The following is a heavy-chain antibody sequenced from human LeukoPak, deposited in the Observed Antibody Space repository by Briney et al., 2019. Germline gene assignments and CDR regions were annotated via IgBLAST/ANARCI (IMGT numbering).Heavy chain of an antibody. J-gene: IGHJ4*02. V-gene: IGHV4-61*01. Sequence: SETLSLTCTVSGGSISSSSYYWGWIRQPPGKGLEWIGYIYYSGSTNYNPSLKSRVTISVNTSKNQFSLKLSSVTAADTAVYYCARDFSTYYYDIWGQGTLVTVSS. CDR1: GGSISSSSYY. CDR3: ARDFSTYYYDI. D-gene: IGHD3-22*01. CDR2: IYYSGST.